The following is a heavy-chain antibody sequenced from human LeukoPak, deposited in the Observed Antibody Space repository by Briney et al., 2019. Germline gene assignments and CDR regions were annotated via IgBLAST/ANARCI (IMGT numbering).Heavy chain of an antibody. D-gene: IGHD3-22*01. V-gene: IGHV4-30-4*01. Sequence: SETLSLTCTVSGGSISSGDYYWSWIRQPPGKGLEWIGYIYYSGSTYYNPSLKSRVTISVDTSKNQFSLKLSSVTAADTAVYYCARDSSGYYFDIWGRGTMVTVSS. CDR1: GGSISSGDYY. J-gene: IGHJ3*02. CDR2: IYYSGST. CDR3: ARDSSGYYFDI.